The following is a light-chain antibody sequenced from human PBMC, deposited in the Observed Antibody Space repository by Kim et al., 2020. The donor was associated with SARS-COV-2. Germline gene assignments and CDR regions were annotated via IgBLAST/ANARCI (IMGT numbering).Light chain of an antibody. CDR3: QVWDSRSGV. Sequence: SSELTQPPSVSVAPGKTARITCGGNNIGSKSVHWYQQKPGQAPVLVIYEDSDRPSGIPERFSGSNSGNTATLTISRVEGGDEADYYCQVWDSRSGVFGGGTKLTVL. J-gene: IGLJ3*02. CDR2: EDS. CDR1: NIGSKS. V-gene: IGLV3-21*04.